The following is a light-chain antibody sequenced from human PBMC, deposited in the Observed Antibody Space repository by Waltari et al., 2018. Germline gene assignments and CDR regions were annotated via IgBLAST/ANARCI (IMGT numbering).Light chain of an antibody. Sequence: QSALTQPASVSGSPGQSITIPCTGTGSDVGAYNYVSWYQQHPGKAPKLIIYEVNSRPSGVSNRFSDSKSGNTASLTISGLQSEDEAEYYCSSYTSSSTLVFGIGTKVTVL. CDR3: SSYTSSSTLV. J-gene: IGLJ1*01. V-gene: IGLV2-14*01. CDR2: EVN. CDR1: GSDVGAYNY.